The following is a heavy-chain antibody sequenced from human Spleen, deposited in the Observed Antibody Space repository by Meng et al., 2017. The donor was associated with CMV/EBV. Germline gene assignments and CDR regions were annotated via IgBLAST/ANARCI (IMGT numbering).Heavy chain of an antibody. J-gene: IGHJ4*02. D-gene: IGHD1-7*01. CDR2: THTSGNT. V-gene: IGHV4-61*02. Sequence: VQLQESGPGLVKPSQIPSLTCTVSGGSISSGSYYWNWIRQPAGKGLEWIGRTHTSGNTNYNPSLKSRVDISVDKSKNQFYLSLFSVTAADTAVYYCGRDQGRELINHWGQGTLVTVSS. CDR1: GGSISSGSYY. CDR3: GRDQGRELINH.